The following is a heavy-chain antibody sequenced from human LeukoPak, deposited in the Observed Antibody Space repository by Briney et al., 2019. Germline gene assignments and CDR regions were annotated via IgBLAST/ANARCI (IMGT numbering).Heavy chain of an antibody. CDR1: GYTFTCYY. D-gene: IGHD1-26*01. CDR3: ARGSGLLTNFDY. V-gene: IGHV1-2*02. CDR2: INPNSGGT. Sequence: ASVKVSCKASGYTFTCYYMHWVRQAPGQGLEWMGWINPNSGGTNYAQKFQGRVTMTRDTSISTAYMELSRLRSDDTAVYYCARGSGLLTNFDYWGQGTLVTVSS. J-gene: IGHJ4*02.